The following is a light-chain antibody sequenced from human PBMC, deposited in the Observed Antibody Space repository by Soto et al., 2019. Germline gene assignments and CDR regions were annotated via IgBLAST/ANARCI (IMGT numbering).Light chain of an antibody. CDR2: KAS. J-gene: IGKJ1*01. Sequence: DIQITQSPAIVAASVRDRVTITCRASQSISSWLAWYQQKPGKAPNLLIHKASHLESGVPSRFSGSGSGTEFTLTISSLQPGDFATYYCQPYNTYPRTFGQGTK. CDR3: QPYNTYPRT. V-gene: IGKV1-5*03. CDR1: QSISSW.